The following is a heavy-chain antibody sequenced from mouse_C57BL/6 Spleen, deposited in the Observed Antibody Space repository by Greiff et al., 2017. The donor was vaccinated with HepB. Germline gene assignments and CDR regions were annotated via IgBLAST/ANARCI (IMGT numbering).Heavy chain of an antibody. CDR1: GFSFNTYA. CDR3: VSHYDYDYAMDY. Sequence: EVQVVESGGGLVQPKGSLKLSCAASGFSFNTYAMNWVRQAPGKGLEWVARIRSKSNNYATYYADSVKDRFTISRDDSESMLYLQMNNLKTEDTAMYYCVSHYDYDYAMDYWGQGTSVTVSS. V-gene: IGHV10-1*01. D-gene: IGHD2-4*01. CDR2: IRSKSNNYAT. J-gene: IGHJ4*01.